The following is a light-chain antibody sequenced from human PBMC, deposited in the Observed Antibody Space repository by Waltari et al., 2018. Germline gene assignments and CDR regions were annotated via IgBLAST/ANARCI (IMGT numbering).Light chain of an antibody. Sequence: IRMTQSPSSLSASVGDTVTITCQASQDITIFLNWYQQKPGKAPNLLIYDASKRERGVPSRISGSGSGTVFTFTIGDLQPEDVATYFCQQYDNLPLTFGGGTKVEIK. CDR3: QQYDNLPLT. V-gene: IGKV1-33*01. CDR2: DAS. CDR1: QDITIF. J-gene: IGKJ4*01.